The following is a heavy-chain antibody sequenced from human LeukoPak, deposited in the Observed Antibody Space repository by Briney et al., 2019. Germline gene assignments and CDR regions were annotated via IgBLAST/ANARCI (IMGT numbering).Heavy chain of an antibody. D-gene: IGHD4-17*01. CDR1: GGSFSGYY. J-gene: IGHJ4*02. CDR3: ARMTVTGDSYFDY. V-gene: IGHV4-34*01. Sequence: SETLSLTCAVYGGSFSGYYWSWIRQPPGKGLEWIGEINHSGSTNYNPSLKSRVTMSVDTSKNQFSLKLSSVTAADTAVYYCARMTVTGDSYFDYWGQGTLVTVSS. CDR2: INHSGST.